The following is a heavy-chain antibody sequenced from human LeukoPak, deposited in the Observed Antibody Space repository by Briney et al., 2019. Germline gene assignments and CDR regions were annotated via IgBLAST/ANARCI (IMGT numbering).Heavy chain of an antibody. J-gene: IGHJ4*02. CDR1: GFTFSSYA. V-gene: IGHV3-23*01. CDR3: AKDTSIGRYCTNGVCSPFDY. CDR2: ISDTGATT. Sequence: GGSLRLSCAGSGFTFSSYAMSWVRQAPGKGLEWVSAISDTGATTYDADSVKGRLTISRDNSRSTLYLQMNSLRAEDTALYYCAKDTSIGRYCTNGVCSPFDYWGQGSLVTVSS. D-gene: IGHD2-8*01.